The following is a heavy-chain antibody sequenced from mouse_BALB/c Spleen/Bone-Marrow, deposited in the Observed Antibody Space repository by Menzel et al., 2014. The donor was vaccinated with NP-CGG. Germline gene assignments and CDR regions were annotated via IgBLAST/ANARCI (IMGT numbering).Heavy chain of an antibody. J-gene: IGHJ2*01. CDR1: GFTFSSFG. CDR3: ARSSYGYDRQAYFFDY. CDR2: ISSGSSTI. Sequence: EVKLEESGGGLVQPGGSRKLSCAASGFTFSSFGMHWVRQAPEKGLEWVAYISSGSSTIYYADTVKGRFTISRDNPKNTLFLQMTSLRSEDTAMYYCARSSYGYDRQAYFFDYWGQGTTLTVSS. D-gene: IGHD2-2*01. V-gene: IGHV5-17*02.